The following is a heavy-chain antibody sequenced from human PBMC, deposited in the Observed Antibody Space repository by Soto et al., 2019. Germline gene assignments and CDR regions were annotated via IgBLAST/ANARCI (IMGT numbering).Heavy chain of an antibody. D-gene: IGHD6-13*01. CDR3: AKTLAAALGGYYYYGMAV. CDR1: GFTSDDYDYA. V-gene: IGHV3-49*04. CDR2: IRGSTYGGTT. J-gene: IGHJ6*02. Sequence: SLRISYTFSGFTSDDYDYALTWVRQAPGKGLQWLGLIRGSTYGGTTEYAASVKGRFTISRDDSKGITYLQMNSLRAEDTAVYYCAKTLAAALGGYYYYGMAVRGQGTTVTVSS.